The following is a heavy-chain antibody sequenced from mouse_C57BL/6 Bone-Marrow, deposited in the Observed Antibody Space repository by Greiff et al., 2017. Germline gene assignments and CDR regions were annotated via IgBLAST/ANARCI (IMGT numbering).Heavy chain of an antibody. D-gene: IGHD2-3*01. CDR3: ATIYDGYYGAWFAY. Sequence: QVQLQQPGAELVRPGSSVKLSCKASGYTFTSYWMHWVKQRPIQGLEWIGNIDPSDSETHYNQKFKDKATLTVDKSSSTAYMQLSSLTSEYSAVYSCATIYDGYYGAWFAYWGQGTLVTVSA. CDR2: IDPSDSET. V-gene: IGHV1-52*01. CDR1: GYTFTSYW. J-gene: IGHJ3*01.